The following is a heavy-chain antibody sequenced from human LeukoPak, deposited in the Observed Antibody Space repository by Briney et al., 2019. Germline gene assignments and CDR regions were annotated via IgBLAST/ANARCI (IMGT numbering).Heavy chain of an antibody. Sequence: SETLSLTCTVSGGSISSSSYYWGWIRQPPGKGLEWIGSIYYSGSTYYNPSLKSRVTISVDTSKNQFSLKLSSVTAADTAVYYCARGGSSSWFDIDYWGQGTLVTVSS. CDR1: GGSISSSSYY. V-gene: IGHV4-39*01. D-gene: IGHD6-13*01. J-gene: IGHJ4*02. CDR3: ARGGSSSWFDIDY. CDR2: IYYSGST.